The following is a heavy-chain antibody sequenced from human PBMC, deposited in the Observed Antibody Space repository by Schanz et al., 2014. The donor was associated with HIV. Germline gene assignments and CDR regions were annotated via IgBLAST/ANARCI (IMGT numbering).Heavy chain of an antibody. CDR2: IIPNFDTP. J-gene: IGHJ6*02. CDR3: ARGTYSTPVQYYFYHGMDV. Sequence: QVQLVQSGAEVKKPGSSVKVSCKASGGTFISYAVSWVRQAPGQGLEWMGGIIPNFDTPKYAQKFQGRLTITADKSTSTVSLELSSLRFEDTAVYYCARGTYSTPVQYYFYHGMDVWGQGTTVTVSS. CDR1: GGTFISYA. V-gene: IGHV1-69*06. D-gene: IGHD2-15*01.